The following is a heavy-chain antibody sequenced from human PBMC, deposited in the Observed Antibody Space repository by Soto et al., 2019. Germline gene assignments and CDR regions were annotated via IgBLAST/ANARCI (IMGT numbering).Heavy chain of an antibody. CDR3: GRGRGYVTIFGVVTNVMDV. Sequence: SETLSLTCAVYGGSFSGYYWSWIRQPPGKGLEWIGEINHSGSTNYNPSLKSRVTISVDTSKNQFSLKLSSVTAADTAVYYCGRGRGYVTIFGVVTNVMDVWGQGTTVTVSS. V-gene: IGHV4-34*01. CDR1: GGSFSGYY. D-gene: IGHD3-3*01. CDR2: INHSGST. J-gene: IGHJ6*02.